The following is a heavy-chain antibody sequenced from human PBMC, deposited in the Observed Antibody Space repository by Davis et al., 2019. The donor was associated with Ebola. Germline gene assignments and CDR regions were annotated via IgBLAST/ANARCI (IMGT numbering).Heavy chain of an antibody. CDR1: GFTFSSYW. D-gene: IGHD4-11*01. CDR3: ARAGLPYASDI. J-gene: IGHJ3*02. Sequence: GESLKISCAASGFTFSSYWMRWVRQAPGKGLEWVANIKEDGSEKYYVDSVKGRFTISRDNAKDSLYLQMNSLRAEDTAVYYCARAGLPYASDIWGPGTMVTVSS. CDR2: IKEDGSEK. V-gene: IGHV3-7*03.